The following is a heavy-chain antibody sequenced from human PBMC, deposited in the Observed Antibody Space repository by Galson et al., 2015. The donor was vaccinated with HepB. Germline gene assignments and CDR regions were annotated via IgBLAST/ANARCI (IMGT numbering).Heavy chain of an antibody. Sequence: SVKVSCKASGYTFTSYAMNWVRQAPGQGLEWMGWINSNTGNPTYAQGFTGRFVFSLDTSVSTAYLQISSLKAEDTAVYYCAREGYCSSTSCLDYWGQGTLVTVSS. CDR3: AREGYCSSTSCLDY. D-gene: IGHD2-2*01. V-gene: IGHV7-4-1*02. CDR2: INSNTGNP. CDR1: GYTFTSYA. J-gene: IGHJ4*02.